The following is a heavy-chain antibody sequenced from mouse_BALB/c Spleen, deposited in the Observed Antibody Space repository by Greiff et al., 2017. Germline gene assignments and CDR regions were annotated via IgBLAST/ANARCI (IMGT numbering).Heavy chain of an antibody. D-gene: IGHD2-13*01. CDR1: GYSFSSYW. V-gene: IGHV1-9*01. Sequence: VQLQQSGAELMTPGASVTISCKATGYSFSSYWIEWVKQRPGHGLEWIGEILPGSGSTNYNEKFKGKATFTADTSSNTAYMQLSRLTSEDSAVYYCAGTGDFAYWGQGTLVTVSA. CDR3: AGTGDFAY. CDR2: ILPGSGST. J-gene: IGHJ3*01.